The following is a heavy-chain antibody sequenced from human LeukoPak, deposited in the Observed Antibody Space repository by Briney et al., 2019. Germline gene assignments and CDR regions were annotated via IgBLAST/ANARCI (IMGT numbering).Heavy chain of an antibody. CDR3: AGRPMVYAIGAFDI. CDR1: GGSISSSSYY. Sequence: PSETLSLTCTVSGGSISSSSYYWGWIRQPPGKGLEWIGSIYYSGSTYYNPSLKSRVTISVDTSKNQFSLKLSSVPAAATAVYYCAGRPMVYAIGAFDIWGQGTMVTVSS. CDR2: IYYSGST. D-gene: IGHD2-8*01. V-gene: IGHV4-39*01. J-gene: IGHJ3*02.